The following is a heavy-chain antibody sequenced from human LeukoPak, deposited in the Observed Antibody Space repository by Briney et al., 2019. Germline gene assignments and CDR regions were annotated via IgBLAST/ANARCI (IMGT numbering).Heavy chain of an antibody. J-gene: IGHJ4*02. V-gene: IGHV1-2*02. CDR3: ATRSSGDH. Sequence: ASVRVSCKASGYTFTGYYIQWMCQAPGQGLEWMGWINPNSGDTNIAQKFQGRVTMTRDTSISTAYMELSRLIYDDTAVYYCATRSSGDHRGQGTLVSVSS. CDR2: INPNSGDT. D-gene: IGHD6-19*01. CDR1: GYTFTGYY.